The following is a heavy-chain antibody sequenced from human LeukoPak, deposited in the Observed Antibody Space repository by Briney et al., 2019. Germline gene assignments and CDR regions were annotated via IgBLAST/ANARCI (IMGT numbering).Heavy chain of an antibody. CDR2: IYHSGST. J-gene: IGHJ3*02. CDR1: GGSISSGTYY. V-gene: IGHV4-39*07. CDR3: ARETPFGGCSGGSCFGPNLPDAFDI. D-gene: IGHD2-15*01. Sequence: PSETLSLTCTVSGGSISSGTYYWGWIRQPPGKGLEWIGSIYHSGSTYYNPSLKSRVTISVDTSKNQFSLKLSSLTAADTAVYYCARETPFGGCSGGSCFGPNLPDAFDIWGQGTMVTVSS.